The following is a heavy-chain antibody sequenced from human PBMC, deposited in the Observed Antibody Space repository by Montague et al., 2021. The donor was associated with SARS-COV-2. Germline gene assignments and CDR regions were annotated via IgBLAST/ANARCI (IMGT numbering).Heavy chain of an antibody. CDR1: GASVGSSD. CDR2: FYSVEST. D-gene: IGHD1-14*01. Sequence: SETLSLTCTVSGASVGSSDWGWIRQSPGKGLEWIGYFYSVESTDYNPSLKSRATISRDTSKNQFSLKLRSVTAADTAVYYCARETMTADAFDIWGQGTMVTVSS. CDR3: ARETMTADAFDI. V-gene: IGHV4-59*02. J-gene: IGHJ3*02.